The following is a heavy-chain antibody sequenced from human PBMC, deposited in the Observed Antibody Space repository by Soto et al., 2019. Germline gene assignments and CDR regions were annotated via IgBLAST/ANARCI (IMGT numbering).Heavy chain of an antibody. Sequence: SETMSLTCTVSGGSISSYYCSWIRQPPGKGLEWVGYIYYSGSTDYNPSLKSRVTISVDTSKNQFSLKLSPVSAADTAVYYCACTFVGVTDSYYYYYGMDLWGQGTTVTVSS. D-gene: IGHD3-16*01. V-gene: IGHV4-59*01. CDR1: GGSISSYY. CDR3: ACTFVGVTDSYYYYYGMDL. J-gene: IGHJ6*02. CDR2: IYYSGST.